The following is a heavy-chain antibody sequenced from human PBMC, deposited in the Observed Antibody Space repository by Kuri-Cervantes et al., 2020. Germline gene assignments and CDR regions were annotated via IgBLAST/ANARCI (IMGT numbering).Heavy chain of an antibody. J-gene: IGHJ6*02. V-gene: IGHV1-2*02. CDR3: ARMIAYGSGSRFREDV. D-gene: IGHD3-10*01. CDR1: GYTFTGYY. CDR2: INPNSGGT. Sequence: ASVKVSCKASGYTFTGYYMHWVRQAPGQGLEWMGWINPNSGGTNYAQKFQGRVTMTRDTSISTAYMELSSLRSEDTAVYYCARMIAYGSGSRFREDVWGQGTTVTVSS.